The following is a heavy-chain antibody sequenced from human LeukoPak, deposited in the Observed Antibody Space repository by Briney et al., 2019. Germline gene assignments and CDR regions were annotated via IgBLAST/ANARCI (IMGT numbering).Heavy chain of an antibody. CDR2: ISSNGGST. V-gene: IGHV3-64D*06. CDR3: ARAGTIAVAEGMDV. D-gene: IGHD6-19*01. CDR1: GFTFSSYA. J-gene: IGHJ6*02. Sequence: TGGSLRLSCSASGFTFSSYAMHWVRQAPGKGLEYVSAISSNGGSTYYADSVKGRFTISRDNSKNTLYLQMSSLRAEDTAVYYCARAGTIAVAEGMDVWGQGTTVTVSS.